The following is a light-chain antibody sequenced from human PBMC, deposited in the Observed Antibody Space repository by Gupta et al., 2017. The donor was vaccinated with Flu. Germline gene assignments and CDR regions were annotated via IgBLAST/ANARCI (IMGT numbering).Light chain of an antibody. CDR3: SADTSSSTLV. V-gene: IGLV2-14*01. Sequence: SALTQPASVSGSPGPSLTISCTGTGSDVGGYNYVSWYQQHPDKAPKLMIYEVSKRPAGVSNRFSGSKSGNTASPTISALEEEDEADYYCSADTSSSTLVFGTGTKVTVL. CDR1: GSDVGGYNY. CDR2: EVS. J-gene: IGLJ1*01.